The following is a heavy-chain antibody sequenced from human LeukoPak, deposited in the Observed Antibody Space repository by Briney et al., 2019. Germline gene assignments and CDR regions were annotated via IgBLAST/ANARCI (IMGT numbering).Heavy chain of an antibody. CDR1: GGSVSNSYY. J-gene: IGHJ4*02. V-gene: IGHV4-61*01. CDR2: IYYSGST. Sequence: KTSGTLSLTCTVSGGSVSNSYYWNWIRQPPGQGLEWIGYIYYSGSTKYNPSLKSRVTISVDTSKNQFSLKLSSVTAADTAVYYCARSQRGYSYGEEYWGQGTLVTVSS. CDR3: ARSQRGYSYGEEY. D-gene: IGHD5-18*01.